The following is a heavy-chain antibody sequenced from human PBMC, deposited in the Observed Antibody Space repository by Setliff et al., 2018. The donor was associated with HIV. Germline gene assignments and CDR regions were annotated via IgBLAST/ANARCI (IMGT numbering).Heavy chain of an antibody. J-gene: IGHJ4*02. D-gene: IGHD5-12*01. Sequence: SETLSLTCTVSGASISSHYWSWIRQSPGRELEWIGYIYSTGSTNYNPSLQSRVSISMDASKNKFSLKVTSVTAADTAVYYCARSPLYSGYERYYFDYWGQGTLVTVSS. CDR1: GASISSHY. V-gene: IGHV4-59*11. CDR3: ARSPLYSGYERYYFDY. CDR2: IYSTGST.